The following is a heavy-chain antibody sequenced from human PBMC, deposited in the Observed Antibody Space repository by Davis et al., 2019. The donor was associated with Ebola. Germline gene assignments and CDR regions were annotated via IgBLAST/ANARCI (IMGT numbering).Heavy chain of an antibody. J-gene: IGHJ6*02. CDR1: GFTSSDYY. D-gene: IGHD4-17*01. Sequence: GESLKISCAASGFTSSDYYMSWIRQAPGKGLERVSYISSSGSTIYYADSVKGRFTISRDNAKNSLYLQMNSLRAEDTAVYYCAIYGDYVGPYYYYGMDVWGQGTTVTVSS. CDR2: ISSSGSTI. V-gene: IGHV3-11*01. CDR3: AIYGDYVGPYYYYGMDV.